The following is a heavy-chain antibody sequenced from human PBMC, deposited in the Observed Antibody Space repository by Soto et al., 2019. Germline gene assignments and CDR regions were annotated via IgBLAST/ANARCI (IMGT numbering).Heavy chain of an antibody. CDR3: AREADVLTGYFLF. CDR2: INPSGGGT. V-gene: IGHV1-46*03. CDR1: GYTFTSYY. J-gene: IGHJ4*02. Sequence: QVQLVQSGAEVKKPGASVKVSCKASGYTFTSYYFHWVRQAPGQGLEWMGLINPSGGGTIYAQMFQGRVTXTXDXXTSTVYMELSSLRSEDTAVYYCAREADVLTGYFLFWGQGTLVTVSS. D-gene: IGHD3-9*01.